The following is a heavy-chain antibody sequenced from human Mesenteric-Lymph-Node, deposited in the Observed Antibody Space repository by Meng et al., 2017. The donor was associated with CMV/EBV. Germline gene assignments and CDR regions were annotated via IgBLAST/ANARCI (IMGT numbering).Heavy chain of an antibody. J-gene: IGHJ4*02. V-gene: IGHV4-61*03. CDR3: ARGRSGFFWVDY. CDR1: GVSVSSGSLY. D-gene: IGHD3-22*01. Sequence: SETLSLTCSVSGVSVSSGSLYWTWIRQPPGKGLEWIGFHYYSGSTKYNPSLESRVRISVDTSKNHFSLEMDSVVAADTAVYYCARGRSGFFWVDYWGQGTLVTVSS. CDR2: HYYSGST.